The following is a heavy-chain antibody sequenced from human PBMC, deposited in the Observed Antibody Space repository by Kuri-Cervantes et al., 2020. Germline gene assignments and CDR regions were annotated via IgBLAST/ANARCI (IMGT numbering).Heavy chain of an antibody. CDR1: GYTFTSYG. Sequence: ASVKVSCKASGYTFTSYGISWVRQAPGQGLEWMGWINAGNGNTKYSQKFQGRVTITRDTSASTTYMDLSSLRSEDTAVYYCARDQDCTNGICIPDFWGQGTLVTVSS. CDR3: ARDQDCTNGICIPDF. V-gene: IGHV1-3*01. CDR2: INAGNGNT. D-gene: IGHD2-8*01. J-gene: IGHJ4*02.